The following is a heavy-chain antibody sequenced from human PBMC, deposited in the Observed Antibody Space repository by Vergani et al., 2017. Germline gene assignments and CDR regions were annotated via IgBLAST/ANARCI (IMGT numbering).Heavy chain of an antibody. CDR3: LAAYCGGDCYSPDAFDI. CDR2: ISSSSTI. J-gene: IGHJ3*02. Sequence: EVQLVESGGGLVQPGGSLRLSCAASGFTFSSYSMNWVRQAPGKGLEWVSYISSSSTIYDADSVKGRFTISRDNAKNSLYLQMNSLRAEDTAVYYCLAAYCGGDCYSPDAFDIWGQGTMVTVSS. CDR1: GFTFSSYS. V-gene: IGHV3-48*04. D-gene: IGHD2-21*02.